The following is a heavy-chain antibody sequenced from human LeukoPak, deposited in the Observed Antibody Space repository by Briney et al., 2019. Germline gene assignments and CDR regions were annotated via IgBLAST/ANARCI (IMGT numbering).Heavy chain of an antibody. J-gene: IGHJ4*02. CDR1: GFTFSVSV. D-gene: IGHD3-10*01. V-gene: IGHV3-64*01. CDR3: ARDLSGGGLDY. CDR2: ISSNGGST. Sequence: GGSLRFSCAASGFTFSVSVMHWVRQAPGKGLEYVSVISSNGGSTSYANSVKGRFTISRDNSKNTLYLQMGSLRAEDMAVYYCARDLSGGGLDYWGQGTLVTVSS.